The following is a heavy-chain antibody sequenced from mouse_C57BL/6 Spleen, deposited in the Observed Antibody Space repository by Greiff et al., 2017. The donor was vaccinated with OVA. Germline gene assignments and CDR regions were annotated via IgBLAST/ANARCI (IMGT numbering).Heavy chain of an antibody. CDR2: ISSGGDYI. D-gene: IGHD2-4*01. Sequence: EVQVVESGEGLVKPGGSLKLSCAASGFTFSSYAMSWVRQTPEKRLEWVAYISSGGDYIYYADTVKGRFTISRDTARNTLYLQMSSLKSENTAMNYCTREKAMITCDYWGQGTTLTVSS. J-gene: IGHJ2*01. CDR1: GFTFSSYA. V-gene: IGHV5-9-1*02. CDR3: TREKAMITCDY.